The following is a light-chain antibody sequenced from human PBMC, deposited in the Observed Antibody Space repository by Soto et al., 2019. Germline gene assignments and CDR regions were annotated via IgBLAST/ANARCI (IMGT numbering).Light chain of an antibody. CDR1: QSLLHSNGYNY. CDR2: LGS. V-gene: IGKV2-28*01. Sequence: EIVMTQSPLSLPVTPGESASISCRSSQSLLHSNGYNYLDWYLQKPGQSPQLLVYLGSYRASGVPDRFSASGSGTDFTLKISRVEAEDVGVYYCMQALQFFKTFGQGTKVEIE. J-gene: IGKJ1*01. CDR3: MQALQFFKT.